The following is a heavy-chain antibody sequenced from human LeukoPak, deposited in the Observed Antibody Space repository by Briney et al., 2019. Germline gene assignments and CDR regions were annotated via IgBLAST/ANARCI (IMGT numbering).Heavy chain of an antibody. J-gene: IGHJ6*02. V-gene: IGHV4-59*08. CDR1: GGSISSYY. CDR2: IYYRGST. Sequence: SETLSLTCTVSGGSISSYYWSWIRQPPGKGLEWVWHIYYRGSTTYNPSPESRGTISVKTSKKQFSLKLSSVTAADTAVYYCARMALYYDSSGYYYYYYGMDVWGQGSTVTVSS. D-gene: IGHD3-22*01. CDR3: ARMALYYDSSGYYYYYYGMDV.